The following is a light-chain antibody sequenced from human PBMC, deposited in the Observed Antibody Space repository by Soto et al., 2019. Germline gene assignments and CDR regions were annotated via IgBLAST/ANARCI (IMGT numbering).Light chain of an antibody. J-gene: IGLJ1*01. CDR2: EGG. CDR3: CSYAGISTYV. Sequence: QSAPTQPASVSGSPGQSITISCTGTSSDVGNYNFVSWYQQHPGKAPKLMISEGGKRPSGVSDRFSGSKSGNTASLTISGLQAEDEADYYCCSYAGISTYVFGPGTKVTVL. V-gene: IGLV2-23*01. CDR1: SSDVGNYNF.